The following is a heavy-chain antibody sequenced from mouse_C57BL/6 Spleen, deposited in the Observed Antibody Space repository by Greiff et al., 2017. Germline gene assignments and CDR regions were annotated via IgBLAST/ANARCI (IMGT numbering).Heavy chain of an antibody. Sequence: SGAELVRPGASVTLSCKASGYTFTDYEMHWVKQTPVHGLEWIGAIDPETGGTAYNQKFKGKAILTADKSSSTAYMVLRSLTSEDSAVYYCTIYYDGYFLWGGQGTSVTVSS. CDR2: IDPETGGT. CDR3: TIYYDGYFLW. V-gene: IGHV1-15*01. J-gene: IGHJ4*01. D-gene: IGHD2-3*01. CDR1: GYTFTDYE.